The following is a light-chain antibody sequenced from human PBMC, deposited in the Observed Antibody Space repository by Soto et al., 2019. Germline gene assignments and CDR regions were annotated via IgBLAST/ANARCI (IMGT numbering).Light chain of an antibody. CDR1: ISNIGINY. CDR3: AAWDDRLSGPV. Sequence: QAVVTQPPSASGTPGQRVTISWSGSISNIGINYVYWYQQLTGTAPKLLIHSNNLRPSGVPDRISGSKSGTSASLGISGLRSEDEADYYCAAWDDRLSGPVFGGGTKLTVL. CDR2: SNN. J-gene: IGLJ3*02. V-gene: IGLV1-47*02.